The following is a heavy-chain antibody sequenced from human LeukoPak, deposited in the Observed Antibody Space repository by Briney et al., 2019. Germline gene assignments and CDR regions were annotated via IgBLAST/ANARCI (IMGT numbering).Heavy chain of an antibody. CDR2: ISSSGSTK. D-gene: IGHD3-10*01. V-gene: IGHV3-48*03. CDR3: ARASITMVRGELVYYFDF. J-gene: IGHJ4*02. CDR1: GFRFEDYG. Sequence: PGGSLRLSCAASGFRFEDYGMTWVRQAPGKGLEWVSYISSSGSTKYYADPVKGRFTISRDNAKNSLYLQMNSLRAEDTAVYYCARASITMVRGELVYYFDFWGQGTLVTVSS.